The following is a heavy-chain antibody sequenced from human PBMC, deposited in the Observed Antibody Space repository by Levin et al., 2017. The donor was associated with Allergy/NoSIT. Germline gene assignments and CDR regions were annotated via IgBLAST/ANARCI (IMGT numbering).Heavy chain of an antibody. Sequence: GVLKISCAASGFTFSSYSMNWVRQAPGKGLEWVSSISSSSSYIYYADSVKGRFTISRDNAKNSLYLQMNSLRAEDTAVYYCAREGIAAAAPDYWGQGTLVTVSS. D-gene: IGHD6-13*01. V-gene: IGHV3-21*01. J-gene: IGHJ4*02. CDR3: AREGIAAAAPDY. CDR2: ISSSSSYI. CDR1: GFTFSSYS.